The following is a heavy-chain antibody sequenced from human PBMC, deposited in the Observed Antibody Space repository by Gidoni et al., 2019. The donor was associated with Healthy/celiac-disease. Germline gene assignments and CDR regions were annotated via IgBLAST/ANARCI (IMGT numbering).Heavy chain of an antibody. CDR3: ARQDSGSSEYFQH. Sequence: LPLQPSGPGLVKPSETLSLTCTVSGGSISSRCYYWGWSRQPPGKVLAWIGSIYYSGRTYYNPSLKSRVNISVDTAKNQFSRKLSSVTDADTAVYYCARQDSGSSEYFQHWGQGTLVTVSS. D-gene: IGHD1-26*01. V-gene: IGHV4-39*01. CDR2: IYYSGRT. J-gene: IGHJ1*01. CDR1: GGSISSRCYY.